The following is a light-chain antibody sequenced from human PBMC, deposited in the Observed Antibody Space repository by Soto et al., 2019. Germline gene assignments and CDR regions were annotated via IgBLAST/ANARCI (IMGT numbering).Light chain of an antibody. Sequence: DIQMTQSPSSLSASVGDRVTITCRASQSIRTYLNWYQQKPGKAPKFLIYAASTLQSGVPSRFSGSGSGTDFTLTISSLQPEDFATYYCQQTSSNPRTFGQGTRVDI. CDR3: QQTSSNPRT. CDR2: AAS. V-gene: IGKV1-39*01. CDR1: QSIRTY. J-gene: IGKJ1*01.